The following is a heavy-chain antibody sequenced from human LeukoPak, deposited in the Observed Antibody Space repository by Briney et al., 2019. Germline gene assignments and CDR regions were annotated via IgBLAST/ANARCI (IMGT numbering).Heavy chain of an antibody. J-gene: IGHJ4*02. CDR2: ISGSSTTI. CDR1: GFTFSSYS. D-gene: IGHD2-2*01. CDR3: APGYCTSTSCSHYFEH. V-gene: IGHV3-48*01. Sequence: GGSLRLSCAASGFTFSSYSMNWVRQAPGKGLEWISYISGSSTTIYYADSVKGRFTTSRDNAKNSLYLQLNSLRAEDTAVYYCAPGYCTSTSCSHYFEHWGQGTLVTVSS.